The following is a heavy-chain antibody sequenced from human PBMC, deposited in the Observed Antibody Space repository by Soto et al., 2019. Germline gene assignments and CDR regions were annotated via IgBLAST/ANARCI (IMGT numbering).Heavy chain of an antibody. CDR3: AKDERRGYSYGPLHLCFDY. V-gene: IGHV3-23*01. Sequence: PGGSLRLSCAASGFTFSSYAMSWVRQAPGKGLEWVSAISGSGGSTYYADSVKGRFTISRDNSKNTLYLQMNSLRAEDTAVYYCAKDERRGYSYGPLHLCFDYWGQGTLVTVSS. J-gene: IGHJ4*02. D-gene: IGHD5-18*01. CDR2: ISGSGGST. CDR1: GFTFSSYA.